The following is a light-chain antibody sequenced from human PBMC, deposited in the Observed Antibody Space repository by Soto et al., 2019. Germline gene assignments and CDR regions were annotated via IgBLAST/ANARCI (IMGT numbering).Light chain of an antibody. CDR1: QNINNY. Sequence: DIQMTQSQSSLSASVGDRVTITCQASQNINNYLNWYQQKPGRAPKLLIYDASNLEIGVPSRFSGSGSGTHFTFTISSLQTEDIGTNYCQQYDILPITFGRATRLEIK. CDR3: QQYDILPIT. J-gene: IGKJ5*01. V-gene: IGKV1-33*01. CDR2: DAS.